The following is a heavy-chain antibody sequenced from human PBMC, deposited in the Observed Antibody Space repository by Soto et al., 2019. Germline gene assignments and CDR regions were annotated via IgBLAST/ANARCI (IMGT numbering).Heavy chain of an antibody. V-gene: IGHV1-69*13. CDR3: ASHDYGDYVAYYFDY. Sequence: ASVKVSCKASGGTFSSYAISWVRQAPGQGLEWMGGIIPIFGTANYAQKFQGRVTITADESTSTAYMELSSLRSEDTAVYYCASHDYGDYVAYYFDYWGQGTLVPVSS. CDR1: GGTFSSYA. J-gene: IGHJ4*02. CDR2: IIPIFGTA. D-gene: IGHD4-17*01.